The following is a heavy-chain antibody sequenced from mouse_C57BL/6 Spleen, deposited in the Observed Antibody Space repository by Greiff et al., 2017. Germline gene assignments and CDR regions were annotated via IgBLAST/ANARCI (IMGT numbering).Heavy chain of an antibody. CDR1: GFTFSSYT. D-gene: IGHD1-1*01. J-gene: IGHJ2*01. V-gene: IGHV5-9*01. CDR2: ISGGGGNT. CDR3: ARLTTVYYFDD. Sequence: EVKVVESGGGLVKPGGSLKLSCAASGFTFSSYTMSWVRQTPEKRLEWVATISGGGGNTYYPDSVKGRFTISRDNAKNTLYLQMSSLRSEDTALYYCARLTTVYYFDDWGQGTTLTVSS.